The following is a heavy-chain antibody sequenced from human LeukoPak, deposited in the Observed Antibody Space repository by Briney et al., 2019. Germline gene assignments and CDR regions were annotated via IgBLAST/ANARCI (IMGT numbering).Heavy chain of an antibody. J-gene: IGHJ4*02. D-gene: IGHD3-22*01. V-gene: IGHV4-59*01. CDR2: IYYSGST. CDR3: ARDFSSYYDSTSNYGDAYFDY. CDR1: GGSISSYY. Sequence: PSETLSLTCIVSGGSISSYYWSWIRQPPGKGLEWIGYIYYSGSTNYNPSLKSRVTISVDTSKNQFSLKLSSVTAEDTAVYYCARDFSSYYDSTSNYGDAYFDYWGQGTLVTVSS.